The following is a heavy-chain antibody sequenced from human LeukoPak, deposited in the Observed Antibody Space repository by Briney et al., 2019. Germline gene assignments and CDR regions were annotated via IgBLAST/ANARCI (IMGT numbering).Heavy chain of an antibody. D-gene: IGHD1-1*01. CDR1: GFTVSSNY. CDR3: ARGRTDTAGYFDY. CDR2: IYSGGST. Sequence: PGGSLRLSCAASGFTVSSNYMSWVRQAPGKGLEWVSVIYSGGSTYYADSVKGRFTISRDNSKNTLYPQMNSLRAEDTAVYYCARGRTDTAGYFDYWGQGTLVTVSS. J-gene: IGHJ4*02. V-gene: IGHV3-66*01.